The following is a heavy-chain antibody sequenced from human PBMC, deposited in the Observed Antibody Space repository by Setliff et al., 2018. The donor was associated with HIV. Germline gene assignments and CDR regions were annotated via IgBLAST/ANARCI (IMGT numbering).Heavy chain of an antibody. CDR1: GFTFSNYG. CDR3: AREDSSGWYYFDY. J-gene: IGHJ4*02. D-gene: IGHD6-19*01. CDR2: ISSGSNI. V-gene: IGHV3-21*01. Sequence: GGSLRLSCAASGFTFSNYGMNWVRQAPGKGLEWVSTISSGSNIYYADSVKGRFTISRDNAKNSLYLQMNSLRAEDTAVYYCAREDSSGWYYFDYWGQGTLVTVSS.